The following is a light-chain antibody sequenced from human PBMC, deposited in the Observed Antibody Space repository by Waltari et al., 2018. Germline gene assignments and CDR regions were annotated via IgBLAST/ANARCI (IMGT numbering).Light chain of an antibody. Sequence: DKQQTQSSSILSAYVGESVTLTCSASQNINSWLASYQQKTGMAPQLLTSKASTLESGVPLRFSGSGSGTEFTLTISRLQTDDLATYYCQQYRTNPWAFGQGTKV. CDR1: QNINSW. J-gene: IGKJ1*01. CDR2: KAS. CDR3: QQYRTNPWA. V-gene: IGKV1-5*03.